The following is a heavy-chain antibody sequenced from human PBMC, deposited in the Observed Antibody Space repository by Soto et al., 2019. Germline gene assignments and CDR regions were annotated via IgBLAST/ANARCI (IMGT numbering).Heavy chain of an antibody. D-gene: IGHD6-13*01. J-gene: IGHJ4*02. Sequence: QVQLQESGPGLVKPSGTLSLTCAVSGDSISSDKWWSWIRQPPGKGLQWIGEIYHSGSTKYNPSLKSRVIISVAKSKNQFSLKLSSVTDADTAVYYCARGETQQQRDYWGQGTLVTVSS. V-gene: IGHV4-4*02. CDR1: GDSISSDKW. CDR2: IYHSGST. CDR3: ARGETQQQRDY.